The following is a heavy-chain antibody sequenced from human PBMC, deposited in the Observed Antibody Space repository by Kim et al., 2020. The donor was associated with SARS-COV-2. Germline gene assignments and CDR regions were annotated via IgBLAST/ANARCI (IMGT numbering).Heavy chain of an antibody. CDR1: GFTFSIYS. D-gene: IGHD3-22*01. J-gene: IGHJ4*02. Sequence: GGSLRLSCAASGFTFSIYSMNWVRQAPGKGLEWVSYISSSSSTIYYADSVKGRFTISRVNAKNSLYLQMNSLRDEDTAVYYCARDRYYDSSRSYFDYWGQGTLVTVSS. V-gene: IGHV3-48*02. CDR3: ARDRYYDSSRSYFDY. CDR2: ISSSSSTI.